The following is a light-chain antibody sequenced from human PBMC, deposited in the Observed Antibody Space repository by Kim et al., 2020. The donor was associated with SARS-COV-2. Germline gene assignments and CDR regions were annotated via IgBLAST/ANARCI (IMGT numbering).Light chain of an antibody. CDR2: SNS. Sequence: GQSITNSCSGLRSNVGSNHINWYQQPPATAPKYLIYSNSQRHWGVPDRFSGSKSGTSASLAIRGLQSEDKADYYCATGDGSLNGGVFGGGTQLTVL. J-gene: IGLJ3*02. CDR3: ATGDGSLNGGV. CDR1: RSNVGSNH. V-gene: IGLV1-44*01.